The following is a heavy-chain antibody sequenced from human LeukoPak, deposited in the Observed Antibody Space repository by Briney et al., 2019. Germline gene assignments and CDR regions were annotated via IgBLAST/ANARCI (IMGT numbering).Heavy chain of an antibody. V-gene: IGHV4-39*07. Sequence: KSSETLSLTCTVSGGSISSSSYYWGWIRQPPGKSLEWIGSIYYSGGTYYNPSLESRVTISIDTSKNQFSLKLRSVTAADTAFYHCARVAIPVAGRSDCWGQGTLVTVSS. J-gene: IGHJ4*02. CDR3: ARVAIPVAGRSDC. CDR2: IYYSGGT. D-gene: IGHD6-19*01. CDR1: GGSISSSSYY.